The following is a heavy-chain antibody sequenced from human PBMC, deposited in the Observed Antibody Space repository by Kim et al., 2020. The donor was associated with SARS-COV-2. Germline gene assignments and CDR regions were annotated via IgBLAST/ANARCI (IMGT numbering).Heavy chain of an antibody. CDR2: INPSGGST. D-gene: IGHD4-4*01. CDR3: ARRGASTTVSYYGMDV. V-gene: IGHV1-46*01. J-gene: IGHJ6*02. Sequence: ASVKVSCKASGYTFTSYYLHWVRQAPGQGLEWMGLINPSGGSTTYAQKFQGRVTMTRDTSTSTVYMELGSLRSEDTAGYYCARRGASTTVSYYGMDVWGQGTTVTVSS. CDR1: GYTFTSYY.